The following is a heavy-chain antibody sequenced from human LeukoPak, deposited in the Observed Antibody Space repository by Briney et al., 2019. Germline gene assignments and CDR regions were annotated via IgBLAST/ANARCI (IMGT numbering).Heavy chain of an antibody. D-gene: IGHD4-17*01. CDR2: ISSRSGYI. J-gene: IGHJ4*02. CDR3: ARGSGDVIDY. CDR1: GITLSTYS. Sequence: KSGGSLRLSCAASGITLSTYSMNWVRQAPGKGLEWVSSISSRSGYIYDADSVKGRFTTSRDNAKKSLYLQMSSLRAEDTAVYYCARGSGDVIDYWGQGTLVTVSS. V-gene: IGHV3-21*04.